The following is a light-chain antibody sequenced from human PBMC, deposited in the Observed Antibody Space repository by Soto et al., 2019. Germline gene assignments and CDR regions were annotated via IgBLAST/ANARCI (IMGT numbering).Light chain of an antibody. CDR2: GAS. V-gene: IGKV3-20*01. J-gene: IGKJ4*01. CDR1: QSASSGQ. Sequence: EIVLTQSPGTLSLSPGERATLSCRASQSASSGQLGWYQQKPGQAPRLLIYGASSRAAGTPDRFSGSGSGTDFTLTISGLEPEDFAVYYCQQYGGSPKVTFGGGTKVEIK. CDR3: QQYGGSPKVT.